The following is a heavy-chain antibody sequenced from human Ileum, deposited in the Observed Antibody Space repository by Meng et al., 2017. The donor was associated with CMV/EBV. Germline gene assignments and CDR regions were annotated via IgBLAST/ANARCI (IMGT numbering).Heavy chain of an antibody. CDR1: GYTFTNYG. CDR2: ISAYNGNT. J-gene: IGHJ4*02. Sequence: GKFVQSGGEVTKPGASVKVSCKASGYTFTNYGISWVRQAPGQGLEWMGWISAYNGNTNYAQKFQGRVTMTTDTSTSTAYMELRSLRSDDTAVYYCARDHGDYDGTFDYWGQGILVTVSS. D-gene: IGHD4-17*01. V-gene: IGHV1-18*01. CDR3: ARDHGDYDGTFDY.